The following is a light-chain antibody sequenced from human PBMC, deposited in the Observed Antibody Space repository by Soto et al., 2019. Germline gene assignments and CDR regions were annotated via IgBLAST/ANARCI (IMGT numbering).Light chain of an antibody. V-gene: IGKV3-20*01. CDR1: QSISDT. J-gene: IGKJ4*01. CDR3: QQYARSPLA. CDR2: DAS. Sequence: EIVMTQSPATLSVSPGGRATLSCRASQSISDTLAWYQQKPGQAPRLLIYDASTRATGIPDRFSGSGSGTDFTLTISRLEPEDFAVYFCQQYARSPLAFGGGTKVDIK.